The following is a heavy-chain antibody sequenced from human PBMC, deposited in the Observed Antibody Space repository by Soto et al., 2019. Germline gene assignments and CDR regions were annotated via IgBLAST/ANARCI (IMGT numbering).Heavy chain of an antibody. J-gene: IGHJ4*02. D-gene: IGHD6-19*01. CDR2: IYHSGRT. V-gene: IGHV4-4*02. CDR3: ARHIAVSGTRGFDF. Sequence: QVQLQESGPGLMKPSGTLSLTCAVSGGSISTNWWSWVRQPPGQGREWMGEIYHSGRTTSNPSLATRVPMSVDKSQNPLSLILDSVTAADTAVYYCARHIAVSGTRGFDFWGQGTLVTVSS. CDR1: GGSISTNW.